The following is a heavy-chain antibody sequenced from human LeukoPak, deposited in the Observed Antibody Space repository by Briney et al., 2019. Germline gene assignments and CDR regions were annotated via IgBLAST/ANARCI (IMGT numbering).Heavy chain of an antibody. Sequence: GGSLRLSCVVSGFTFSSYGMHWVRQAPGKGLEWVAVISYEGGDNYYADSVKGRFTISRDNSMHTLYLQMNSLRAEDTAVYYCAKGSGGSYYGYFDYWGQGTLVTVSS. CDR2: ISYEGGDN. D-gene: IGHD1-26*01. V-gene: IGHV3-30*18. CDR1: GFTFSSYG. J-gene: IGHJ4*02. CDR3: AKGSGGSYYGYFDY.